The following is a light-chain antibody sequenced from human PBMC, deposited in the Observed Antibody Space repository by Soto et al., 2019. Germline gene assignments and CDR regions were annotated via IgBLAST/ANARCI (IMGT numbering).Light chain of an antibody. J-gene: IGLJ2*01. V-gene: IGLV1-40*01. CDR3: QSYDSSLSVVV. CDR1: TSNIGAGYD. CDR2: GNS. Sequence: QSVLTQPPSVSGAPGQRATLSCTGSTSNIGAGYDVHWYQQLPGTAPKLLIHGNSNRPSGVPDRFSGSKSGTSASLAITGLQAEDEADYFCQSYDSSLSVVVFGGGTKLTVL.